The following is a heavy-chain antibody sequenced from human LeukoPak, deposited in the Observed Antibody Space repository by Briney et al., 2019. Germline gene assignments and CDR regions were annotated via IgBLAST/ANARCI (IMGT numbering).Heavy chain of an antibody. D-gene: IGHD2-2*01. V-gene: IGHV3-23*01. CDR2: ISGSGGST. CDR1: GFTFSNYA. J-gene: IGHJ4*02. CDR3: AKDRGQLLSNYYFDY. Sequence: GGSLRLSCAASGFTFSNYAMSWVRQAPGKGLEWVSTISGSGGSTYYADSVKGRFTISRDNSKNTLYPQMNSLRAEDTAVYFCAKDRGQLLSNYYFDYWGQGTLVTVSS.